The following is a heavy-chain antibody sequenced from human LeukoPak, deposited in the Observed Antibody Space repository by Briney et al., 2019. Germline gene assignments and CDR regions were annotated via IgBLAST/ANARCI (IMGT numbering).Heavy chain of an antibody. J-gene: IGHJ6*03. V-gene: IGHV1-46*01. CDR3: AREVAGYSSGWYGLYYYYMDV. CDR1: GYTFTSYY. D-gene: IGHD6-19*01. Sequence: GASVKVSCKASGYTFTSYYMHWVRQAPGQGLEWMGIINPSGGSTSYAQKFQGRVTMTRDTSTSTVYMELSSLRSEDTAVYYCAREVAGYSSGWYGLYYYYMDVWGKGTTVTISS. CDR2: INPSGGST.